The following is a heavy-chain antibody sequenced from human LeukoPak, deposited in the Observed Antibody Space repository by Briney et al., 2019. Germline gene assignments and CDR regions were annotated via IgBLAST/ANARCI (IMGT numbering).Heavy chain of an antibody. J-gene: IGHJ3*02. CDR1: GGSISSSNW. CDR3: ARAAAQQSGLPDAFDI. V-gene: IGHV4-4*02. Sequence: SGTLSLTCAVSGGSISSSNWWSWVRQPPGKGLEWIGEIYHSGSTNYNPSLKSRVTISVDKSKNQFSLKLSSVTAADTAVYYCARAAAQQSGLPDAFDIWGQGTMVTISS. D-gene: IGHD6-13*01. CDR2: IYHSGST.